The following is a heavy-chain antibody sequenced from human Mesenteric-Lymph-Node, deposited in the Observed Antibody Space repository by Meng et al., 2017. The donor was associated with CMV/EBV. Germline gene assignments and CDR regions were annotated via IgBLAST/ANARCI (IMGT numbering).Heavy chain of an antibody. D-gene: IGHD5-12*01. CDR1: YIFTSHG. V-gene: IGHV1-18*04. CDR2: VSSYSGNT. Sequence: YIFTSHGFSWVRQAPGQGLEWMGWVSSYSGNTNYAQNVQGRVTMTTDTSTSTAYMELSSLRSKDTAMYYCVRVGEYRGYTGHDYFDYWGQGTLITVSS. CDR3: VRVGEYRGYTGHDYFDY. J-gene: IGHJ4*02.